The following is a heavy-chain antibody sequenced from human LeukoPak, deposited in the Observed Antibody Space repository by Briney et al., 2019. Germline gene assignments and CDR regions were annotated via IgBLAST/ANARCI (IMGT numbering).Heavy chain of an antibody. Sequence: GGSLRLSCAASGFTFDDYAMHWVRQAPGKGLEWVSLISWDGGSTYYAGSVKGRFTISRDNSKNSLYLQMNSLRAEDTALYYCAKDSYYYYYMDVWGKGTTVTVSS. CDR3: AKDSYYYYYMDV. V-gene: IGHV3-43D*03. CDR2: ISWDGGST. J-gene: IGHJ6*03. CDR1: GFTFDDYA.